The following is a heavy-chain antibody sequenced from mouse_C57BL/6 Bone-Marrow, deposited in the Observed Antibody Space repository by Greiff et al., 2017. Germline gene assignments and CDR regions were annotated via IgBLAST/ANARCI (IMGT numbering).Heavy chain of an antibody. CDR3: TREVYCYGSSHWYFDV. J-gene: IGHJ1*03. CDR1: GFTFSSYA. CDR2: ISSGGDYI. Sequence: DVTLVESGEGLVKPGGSLKLSCAASGFTFSSYAMSWVRQTPEKRLEWVAYISSGGDYIYYADTVKGRFTISRDNARNTLYLQMSSLKYEDTAMYYCTREVYCYGSSHWYFDVWGTGTTVTVSS. V-gene: IGHV5-9-1*02. D-gene: IGHD1-1*01.